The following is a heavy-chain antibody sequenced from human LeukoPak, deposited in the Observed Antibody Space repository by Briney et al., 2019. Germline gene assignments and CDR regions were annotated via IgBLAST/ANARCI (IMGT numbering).Heavy chain of an antibody. V-gene: IGHV3-33*06. CDR2: TWYDGSSE. CDR3: AKDRGVVRAVDY. CDR1: GFTFSAHG. D-gene: IGHD3-10*01. Sequence: GGSLRLSCAASGFTFSAHGMHWVRQAPGKGLEWVALTWYDGSSEYYAASVKGRHTISRDNSRNTLYLQMNSLRAEDTAVYYCAKDRGVVRAVDYWGQGTLVTVSS. J-gene: IGHJ4*02.